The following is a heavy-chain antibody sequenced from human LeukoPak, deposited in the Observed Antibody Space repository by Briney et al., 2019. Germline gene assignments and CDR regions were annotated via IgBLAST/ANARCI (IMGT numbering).Heavy chain of an antibody. CDR2: ISYDGSNK. CDR3: AKDMVSGSYYSDY. CDR1: GFTFSSYG. J-gene: IGHJ4*02. V-gene: IGHV3-30*18. D-gene: IGHD1-26*01. Sequence: GGSLRLSCAASGFTFSSYGMHWVRQAPGKGLEWVAVISYDGSNKYYADSVKGRFTISRDNSKNTLYLQMNSQRAEDTAVYYCAKDMVSGSYYSDYWGQGTLVTVSS.